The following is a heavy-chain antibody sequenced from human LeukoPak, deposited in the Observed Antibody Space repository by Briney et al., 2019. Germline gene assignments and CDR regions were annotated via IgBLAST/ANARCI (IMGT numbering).Heavy chain of an antibody. CDR1: GGTFSSYA. D-gene: IGHD6-19*01. CDR3: AREYSSGLYYFDY. Sequence: SVKVSCKASGGTFSSYAISWVRQAPGQGLEWMGGIIPIFGTANYAQKFQGRVTITADESTSTAYMELSSLRSEDTAVYYCAREYSSGLYYFDYWGQGTLVTVSS. V-gene: IGHV1-69*13. CDR2: IIPIFGTA. J-gene: IGHJ4*02.